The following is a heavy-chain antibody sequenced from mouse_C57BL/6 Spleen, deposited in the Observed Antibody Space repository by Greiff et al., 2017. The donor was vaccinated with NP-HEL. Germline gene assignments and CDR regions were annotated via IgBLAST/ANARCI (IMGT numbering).Heavy chain of an antibody. CDR2: INPNNGGT. D-gene: IGHD1-1*01. Sequence: VQLQQSGPELVKPGASVKMSCKASGYTFTDYNMHWVKQSHGKSLEWIGYINPNNGGTSYNQKFKGKATLTVNKSSSTAYMELRSLTAEDSAVYYCARGVLRFYAMDYWGQGTSVTVSS. CDR3: ARGVLRFYAMDY. V-gene: IGHV1-22*01. J-gene: IGHJ4*01. CDR1: GYTFTDYN.